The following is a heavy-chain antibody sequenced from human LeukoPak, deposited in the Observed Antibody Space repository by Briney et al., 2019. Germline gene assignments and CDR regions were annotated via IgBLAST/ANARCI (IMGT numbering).Heavy chain of an antibody. D-gene: IGHD6-19*01. CDR3: AKGPRASGWTYFDY. CDR1: GXTFSSYA. J-gene: IGHJ4*02. Sequence: GGSLRLSWAASGXTFSSYAMSWVRQAPGKGLEWVSVISGSGGSTYSAESVKGRFTISRDNSKNTLYLQMNSLRVEDTAVYYCAKGPRASGWTYFDYWGQGTLVTVSS. V-gene: IGHV3-23*01. CDR2: ISGSGGST.